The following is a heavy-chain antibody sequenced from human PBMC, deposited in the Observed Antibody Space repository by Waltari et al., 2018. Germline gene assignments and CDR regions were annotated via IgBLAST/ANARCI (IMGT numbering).Heavy chain of an antibody. CDR2: IYHSGST. CDR3: AGHPPRAGATHRHAFDI. Sequence: QVQLQESGPGLVKPSETLSLTCAVSGYSISSGYYWGWIRQPPGKGLEWIGSIYHSGSTYYNPSLKSRVTISVDTSKNQFSLKLSAVTAAYTAVYYCAGHPPRAGATHRHAFDIWGQGTMVTVSS. D-gene: IGHD1-26*01. J-gene: IGHJ3*02. V-gene: IGHV4-38-2*01. CDR1: GYSISSGYY.